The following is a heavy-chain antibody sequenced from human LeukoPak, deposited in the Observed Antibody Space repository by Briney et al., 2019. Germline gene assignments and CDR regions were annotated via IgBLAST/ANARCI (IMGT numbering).Heavy chain of an antibody. CDR3: ASDEDLYSTTWYRFAY. D-gene: IGHD6-13*01. CDR2: ITSSGASS. Sequence: GGSLRLSCAAAGFTFSSYAMSWVRHAPGKGLEWVSGITSSGASSYYAASVRGRFTISRDNSKNTLYLKLNSLRADDTAVYFCASDEDLYSTTWYRFAYWSEGNLVTVSS. J-gene: IGHJ4*02. CDR1: GFTFSSYA. V-gene: IGHV3-23*01.